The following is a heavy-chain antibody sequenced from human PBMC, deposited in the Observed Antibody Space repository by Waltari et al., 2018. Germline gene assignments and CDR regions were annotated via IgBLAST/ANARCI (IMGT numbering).Heavy chain of an antibody. V-gene: IGHV3-7*01. D-gene: IGHD6-13*01. CDR2: IQEDGSEK. CDR3: ARDNSSSWYFFDY. J-gene: IGHJ4*02. Sequence: EVQLVESGGGLVQPGGSLRLSCAASGFTFGSYWMSWVRQGPGKGLGWVANIQEDGSEKNYVDSVKGRFTISRDNAKNSLCLQMNDLRAEDTAVYFCARDNSSSWYFFDYWGQGTVVTVSS. CDR1: GFTFGSYW.